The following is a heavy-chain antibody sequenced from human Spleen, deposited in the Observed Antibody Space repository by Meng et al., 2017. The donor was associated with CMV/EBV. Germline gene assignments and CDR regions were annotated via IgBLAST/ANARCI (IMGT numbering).Heavy chain of an antibody. CDR3: APRVYYYGSGGYYKGAFDI. CDR2: IYYSGST. CDR1: GGSVSSGSYY. D-gene: IGHD3-10*01. V-gene: IGHV4-61*01. Sequence: GSLRLSCTVSGGSVSSGSYYWSWIRQPPGKGLEWIGYIYYSGSTNYNPSLKSRVTISVDTSKNQFSLKLSSVTAADTAVYYCAPRVYYYGSGGYYKGAFDIWGQGTMVTVSS. J-gene: IGHJ3*02.